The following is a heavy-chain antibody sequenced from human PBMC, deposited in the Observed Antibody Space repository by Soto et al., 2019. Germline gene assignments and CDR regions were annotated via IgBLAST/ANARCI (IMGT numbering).Heavy chain of an antibody. J-gene: IGHJ4*02. Sequence: SVKVSCKASGGTFSSYAISWVRQAPGQGLEWMGGIIPIFGTADYAQKFQGRVTITADESTSTGNMELSSLRSEDTAVYYCASHYDSSGYYYRALAYSDKETLAPLSS. CDR1: GGTFSSYA. CDR2: IIPIFGTA. D-gene: IGHD3-22*01. CDR3: ASHYDSSGYYYRALAY. V-gene: IGHV1-69*13.